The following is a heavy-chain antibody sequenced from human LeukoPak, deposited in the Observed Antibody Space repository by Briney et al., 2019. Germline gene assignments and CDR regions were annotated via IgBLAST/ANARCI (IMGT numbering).Heavy chain of an antibody. J-gene: IGHJ4*02. D-gene: IGHD1-26*01. Sequence: GGSLRLTCATSGFTFDKYGIHWVRQAPGKGLEWVAVIWHVGSRTHYADSLKGRFTISRDNSKDTAFLQMNSLTVEDTATYYCAGAISKGAGIDSWGQGTLVTVSS. CDR1: GFTFDKYG. CDR2: IWHVGSRT. V-gene: IGHV3-33*03. CDR3: AGAISKGAGIDS.